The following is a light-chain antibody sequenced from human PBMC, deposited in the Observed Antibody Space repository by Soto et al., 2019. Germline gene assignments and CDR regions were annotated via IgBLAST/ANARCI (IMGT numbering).Light chain of an antibody. V-gene: IGKV3-20*01. Sequence: EVVLTQSPGTLSLSPGGRATLSCRACQSVSTRLAWYQQRPGQSTRLLISGASMRASGVPVRFIGSGSGTDFTLAITRPEPEDFAVYYCQQYGGSPITFGLGTRREI. CDR3: QQYGGSPIT. CDR2: GAS. J-gene: IGKJ5*01. CDR1: QSVSTR.